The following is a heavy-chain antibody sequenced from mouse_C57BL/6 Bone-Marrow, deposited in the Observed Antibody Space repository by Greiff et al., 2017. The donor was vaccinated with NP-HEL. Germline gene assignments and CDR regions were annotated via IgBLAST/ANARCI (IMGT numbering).Heavy chain of an antibody. D-gene: IGHD1-1*01. CDR2: IYPRDGST. CDR1: GYTFTDHT. V-gene: IGHV1-78*01. Sequence: QVQLQQSDAELVKPGASVKISCKVSGYTFTDHTIHWMKQRPEQGLEWIGYIYPRDGSTKYNEKFKGKATLTADKSSSTAYMQLNSLTSEDSAVYFCARTSYYYGSSYDYAMDYWGQGTSVTVSS. CDR3: ARTSYYYGSSYDYAMDY. J-gene: IGHJ4*01.